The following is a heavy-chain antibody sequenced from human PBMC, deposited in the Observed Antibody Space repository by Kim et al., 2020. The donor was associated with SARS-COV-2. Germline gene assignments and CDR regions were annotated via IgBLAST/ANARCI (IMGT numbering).Heavy chain of an antibody. CDR2: ISYDGSNK. D-gene: IGHD3-3*01. CDR1: GFTFSSYG. CDR3: AKDREYYDFWSAAGY. Sequence: GGSLRLSCAASGFTFSSYGMHWVRQAPGKGLEWVAVISYDGSNKYYADSVKGRFTISRDNSKNTLYLQMKSLRAEDTAVYYCAKDREYYDFWSAAGYWGQGTLVTVSS. V-gene: IGHV3-30*18. J-gene: IGHJ4*02.